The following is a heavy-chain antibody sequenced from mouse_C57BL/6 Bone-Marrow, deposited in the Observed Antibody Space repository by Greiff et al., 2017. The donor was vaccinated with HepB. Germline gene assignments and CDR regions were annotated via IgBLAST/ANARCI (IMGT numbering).Heavy chain of an antibody. CDR2: IYWDDDK. V-gene: IGHV8-12*01. Sequence: LKESGPGILQSSQSLSLSCSFSGFSLSTSGMGVSWIRQPSGKGLEWLAHIYWDDDKRYNPSLKSRPTISKDTSRNQVFLKITSVDTADTATYYCARGEDGSWGYYAMDYWGQGTSVTVSS. CDR3: ARGEDGSWGYYAMDY. D-gene: IGHD1-1*02. J-gene: IGHJ4*01. CDR1: GFSLSTSGMG.